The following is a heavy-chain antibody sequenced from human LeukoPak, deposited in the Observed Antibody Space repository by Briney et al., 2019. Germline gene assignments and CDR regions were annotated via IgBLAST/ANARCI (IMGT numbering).Heavy chain of an antibody. CDR3: ARGGGSTAFDI. V-gene: IGHV1-18*01. Sequence: ASVKVSCKTSGYTFTRYVINWVRQAPGQGLEWMGWISVFNGDINYAQNLQGRVTMTTDTSTSTAYMELRSLRSDDTAVYYCARGGGSTAFDIWGQGTMVTVSS. CDR2: ISVFNGDI. CDR1: GYTFTRYV. D-gene: IGHD1-26*01. J-gene: IGHJ3*02.